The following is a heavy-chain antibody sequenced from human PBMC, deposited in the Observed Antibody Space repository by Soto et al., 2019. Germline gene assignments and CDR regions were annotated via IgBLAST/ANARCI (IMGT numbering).Heavy chain of an antibody. CDR2: IYYSRTT. CDR1: GGSISSGDYY. J-gene: IGHJ6*02. Sequence: PSETLSLTCTVSGGSISSGDYYWSWIRQPPGKGLEWIGYIYYSRTTYYNPSLKSGVTISVDTSKNQFSLKVSSVTAADTAVYYCARAPIQLWPHYYYGMDVWGQGTTVTVSS. V-gene: IGHV4-30-4*01. CDR3: ARAPIQLWPHYYYGMDV. D-gene: IGHD5-18*01.